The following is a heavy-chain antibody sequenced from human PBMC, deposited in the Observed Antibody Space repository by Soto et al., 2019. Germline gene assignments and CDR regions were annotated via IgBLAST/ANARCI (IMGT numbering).Heavy chain of an antibody. CDR2: ISAYKGNT. CDR1: GYTFTSYG. V-gene: IGHV1-18*01. J-gene: IGHJ3*02. D-gene: IGHD3-22*01. CDR3: ARVVVITTFGAFDI. Sequence: GASVKVSCKASGYTFTSYGISWVRQAPGQGLEWMGWISAYKGNTNYAQKLQGRVTMTTDTSTSTAYMELRSLRSDDTAVYYCARVVVITTFGAFDIWGQGTMVTVAS.